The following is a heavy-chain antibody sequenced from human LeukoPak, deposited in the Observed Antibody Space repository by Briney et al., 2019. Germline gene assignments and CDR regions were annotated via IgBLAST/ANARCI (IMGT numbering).Heavy chain of an antibody. D-gene: IGHD5-18*01. Sequence: SETLSLTSAFKGGSSGGSYWGWIRQPPGRGLDWLGEINHSGSTNYNPSLKSRVTISVDTSKNQFSLKLSSVTAADTAVYYCARTRGYSYGYGRYFDYWGQGTLVTVSS. V-gene: IGHV4-34*01. CDR2: INHSGST. CDR3: ARTRGYSYGYGRYFDY. J-gene: IGHJ4*02. CDR1: GGSSGGSY.